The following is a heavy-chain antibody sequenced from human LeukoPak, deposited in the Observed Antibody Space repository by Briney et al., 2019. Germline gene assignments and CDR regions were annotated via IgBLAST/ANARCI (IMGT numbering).Heavy chain of an antibody. Sequence: PGGPLRLSCATSGFTFSAYDMNWVRQAPGKGLEWVSHITSSGTTIYYADSVKGRFTISRDNAKNSLYLQMNSLRAEDTAVYYCARGGRGYYGSGSYHYWGQGTLVTVSS. J-gene: IGHJ4*02. CDR3: ARGGRGYYGSGSYHY. D-gene: IGHD3-10*01. CDR1: GFTFSAYD. CDR2: ITSSGTTI. V-gene: IGHV3-48*03.